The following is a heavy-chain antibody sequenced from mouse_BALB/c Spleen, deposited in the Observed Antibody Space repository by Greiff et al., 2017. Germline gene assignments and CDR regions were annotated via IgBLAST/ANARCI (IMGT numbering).Heavy chain of an antibody. V-gene: IGHV1S137*01. D-gene: IGHD2-4*01. CDR3: ARRLPPYAMDY. CDR2: ISTYYGDA. CDR1: GYTFTDYA. J-gene: IGHJ4*01. Sequence: QVQLKQSGAELVRPGVSVKISCKGSGYTFTDYAMHWVKQSHAKSLEWIGVISTYYGDASYNQKFKGKATMTVDKSSSTAYMELARLTSEDSAIYYCARRLPPYAMDYWGQGTSVTVSS.